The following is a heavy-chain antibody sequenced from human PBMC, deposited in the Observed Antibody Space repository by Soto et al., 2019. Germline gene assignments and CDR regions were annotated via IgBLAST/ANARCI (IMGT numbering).Heavy chain of an antibody. V-gene: IGHV4-31*03. CDR2: IYYTGTT. CDR3: ARDLILAS. CDR1: GGSISSGGYY. Sequence: QVQLQESGPGLVKPSQTLSLTCTVSGGSISSGGYYWNWIRQHPGKGLEWIAYIYYTGTTYYNPSLKSRVTISIDSSNNQFSLMLSSVTAADTAVYYCARDLILASWGPGTLVTVSS. J-gene: IGHJ5*02. D-gene: IGHD3-16*01.